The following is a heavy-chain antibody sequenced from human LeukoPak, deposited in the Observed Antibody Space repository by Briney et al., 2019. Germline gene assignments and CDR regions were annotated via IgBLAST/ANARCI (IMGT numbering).Heavy chain of an antibody. CDR1: GFTFSSYG. D-gene: IGHD6-13*01. V-gene: IGHV3-30*02. Sequence: GGSLRLSCAASGFTFSSYGMHWVRQAPGKGLEWVAFIRYDGSNKYYADSVKGRFTISRDNSKNTLYLQMNSLRAEDTAVYYCARDSGGDSSSWFPSVWGKGTTVTVSS. J-gene: IGHJ6*04. CDR3: ARDSGGDSSSWFPSV. CDR2: IRYDGSNK.